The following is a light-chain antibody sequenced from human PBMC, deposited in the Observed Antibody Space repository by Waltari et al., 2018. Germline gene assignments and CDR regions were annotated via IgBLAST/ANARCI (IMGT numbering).Light chain of an antibody. CDR2: DAA. J-gene: IGKJ1*01. Sequence: CSASQSDSSSLVSYQQKTGEAPRLLIYDAAYSATASPARCSGSGSATVFTLTIISLEPEEDALDYCQQRSRCTPKTFGQGTKVEIK. CDR3: QQRSRCTPKT. CDR1: QSDSSS. V-gene: IGKV3-11*01.